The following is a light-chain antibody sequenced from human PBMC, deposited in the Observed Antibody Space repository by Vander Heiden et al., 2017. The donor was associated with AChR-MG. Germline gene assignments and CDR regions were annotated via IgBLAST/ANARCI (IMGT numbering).Light chain of an antibody. CDR2: WAS. V-gene: IGKV4-1*01. CDR3: QQYSRTPYT. Sequence: DIVMTQSPDSLAVPLCAGAPINCKSSQRVLYSANNKNYLVWYQQKPGQPPKMLIYWASNRESGVSDRFSGSGSGTDFTLTISSLQAEDVAVYYCQQYSRTPYTFGQGTKVEIK. J-gene: IGKJ2*01. CDR1: QRVLYSANNKNY.